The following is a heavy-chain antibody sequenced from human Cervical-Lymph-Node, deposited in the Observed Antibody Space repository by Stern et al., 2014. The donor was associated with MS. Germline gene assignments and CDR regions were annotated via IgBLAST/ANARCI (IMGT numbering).Heavy chain of an antibody. Sequence: VQLVESGGGVVQPGKSLRLSCTASGFAFSNYAMEWVRQAPGKGLEWVAVISFDGRNKYHTDSVRGRFTVSRDNSKNTVHLQMNSLRLEDSALYYCVTSVSGGSLNYWGQGTLVIVSS. J-gene: IGHJ4*02. V-gene: IGHV3-30*03. D-gene: IGHD2-15*01. CDR3: VTSVSGGSLNY. CDR1: GFAFSNYA. CDR2: ISFDGRNK.